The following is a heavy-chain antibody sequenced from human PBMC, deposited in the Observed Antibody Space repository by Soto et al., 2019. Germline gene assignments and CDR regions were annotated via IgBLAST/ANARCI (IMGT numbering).Heavy chain of an antibody. CDR2: IIPILGIA. CDR1: GGTFSSYT. J-gene: IGHJ5*02. D-gene: IGHD3-10*01. Sequence: QVQLVQSGAEVKKPGSSVKVSCKASGGTFSSYTISWVRQAPGQGLEWMGRIIPILGIANYAQKFQGRVTITADKSTSTAYMELSSPRSEDTAVYYCAREGSYYGWGDDFWFDPWGQGTLVIVSS. V-gene: IGHV1-69*08. CDR3: AREGSYYGWGDDFWFDP.